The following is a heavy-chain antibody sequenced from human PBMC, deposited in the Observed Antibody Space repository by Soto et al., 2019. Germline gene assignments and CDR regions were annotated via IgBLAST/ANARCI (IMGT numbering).Heavy chain of an antibody. D-gene: IGHD2-2*01. CDR1: GYSFTSYW. V-gene: IGHV5-51*01. Sequence: GESLKISCKGSGYSFTSYWIGWVRQMPGKGLEWMGIIYPGDSDTRYSPSFQGQVTISADKSISTAYLQWSSLKASDTAMYYCARPLVLPADRYYYYYGMDVWGQRTKVTVSS. J-gene: IGHJ6*02. CDR2: IYPGDSDT. CDR3: ARPLVLPADRYYYYYGMDV.